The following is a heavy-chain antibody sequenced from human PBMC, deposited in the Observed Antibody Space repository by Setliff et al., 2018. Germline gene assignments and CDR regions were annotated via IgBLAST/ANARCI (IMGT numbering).Heavy chain of an antibody. CDR3: ARGLVDTPMAPFDY. J-gene: IGHJ4*02. D-gene: IGHD5-18*01. CDR1: GYSISSGYY. CDR2: IYHSGST. V-gene: IGHV4-38-2*02. Sequence: SETLSLTCTVSGYSISSGYYWGWIRQPPGKGLEWIGSIYHSGSTDYNPSLKSRATISVDTSKNQFSLKLSSVTAADTAVYYCARGLVDTPMAPFDYWGQGTLVTVSS.